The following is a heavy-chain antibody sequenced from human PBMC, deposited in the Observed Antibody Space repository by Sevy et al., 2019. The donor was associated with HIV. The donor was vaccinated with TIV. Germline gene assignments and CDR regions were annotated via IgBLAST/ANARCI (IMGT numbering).Heavy chain of an antibody. D-gene: IGHD5-12*01. V-gene: IGHV3-30*03. CDR2: ISYDGRNE. Sequence: GGSLRLSCAASGFTFNSFGIHWVRQAPGKGLEWVALISYDGRNEFYADSVKGRFTISRDNSKNTVYLQMNSLRAEDTAVYYCDIHGYDDDDPWGQGTLVTVSS. CDR3: DIHGYDDDDP. CDR1: GFTFNSFG. J-gene: IGHJ5*02.